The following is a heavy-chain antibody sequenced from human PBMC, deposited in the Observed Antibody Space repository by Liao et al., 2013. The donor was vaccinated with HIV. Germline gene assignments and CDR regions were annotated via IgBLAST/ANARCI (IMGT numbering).Heavy chain of an antibody. V-gene: IGHV4-34*01. J-gene: IGHJ4*02. Sequence: QVQLQQWGAGLLKPSETLSLTCAVYGGSFSGYYWSWIRQPPGKGLEWIGEINHSGSTNYNPSLKSRVTISVDTSKNQFSLKLSSVTAADTAVYYCARVRSSGWKRNFDYWGQGNPGHRSPQ. CDR3: ARVRSSGWKRNFDY. D-gene: IGHD6-19*01. CDR2: INHSGST. CDR1: GGSFSGYY.